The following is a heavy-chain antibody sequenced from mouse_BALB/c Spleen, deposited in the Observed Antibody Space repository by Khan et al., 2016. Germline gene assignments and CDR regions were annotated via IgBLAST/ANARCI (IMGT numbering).Heavy chain of an antibody. CDR3: ATYRESSGSSKDFDV. V-gene: IGHV9-3-1*01. Sequence: QIQLVQSGPELKKPGETVKISCKASGYTFTNYGMNWVKQAPGKDLEWMGWINTYTGEPTYADDFKGRFAFSLETSASTYFLQNYNLRNEDTATYSCATYRESSGSSKDFDVWGAGTTVTVSS. CDR1: GYTFTNYG. CDR2: INTYTGEP. D-gene: IGHD1-1*01. J-gene: IGHJ1*01.